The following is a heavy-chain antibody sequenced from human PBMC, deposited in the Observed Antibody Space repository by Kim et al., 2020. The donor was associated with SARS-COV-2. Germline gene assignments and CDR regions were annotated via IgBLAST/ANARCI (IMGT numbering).Heavy chain of an antibody. CDR2: IYHSGST. CDR3: ARGPLLLWFGELLYPYYFDY. V-gene: IGHV4-4*02. J-gene: IGHJ4*02. Sequence: SETLSLTCAVSGGSISSSNWWSWVRQPPGKGLEWIGEIYHSGSTNYNPSLKSRVTISVDKSKNQFSLKLSSVTAADTAVYYCARGPLLLWFGELLYPYYFDYWGQGTLVTVSS. D-gene: IGHD3-10*01. CDR1: GGSISSSNW.